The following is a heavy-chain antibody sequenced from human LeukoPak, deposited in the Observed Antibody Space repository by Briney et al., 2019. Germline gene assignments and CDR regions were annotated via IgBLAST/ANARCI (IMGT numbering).Heavy chain of an antibody. V-gene: IGHV4-59*12. CDR3: ARLEVTTLGAKNAFDI. J-gene: IGHJ3*02. CDR2: IYYSGST. D-gene: IGHD4-23*01. CDR1: GGSISSYY. Sequence: PSETLSLTCTVSGGSISSYYWSWIRQPPGKGLEWIAYIYYSGSTNYNPSLKSRVTISVDTSKNQFSLKLNSVTAADTAVYYCARLEVTTLGAKNAFDIWGQGTMVTVSS.